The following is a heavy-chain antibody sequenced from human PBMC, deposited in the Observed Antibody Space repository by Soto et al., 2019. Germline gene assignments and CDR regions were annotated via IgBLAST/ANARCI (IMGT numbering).Heavy chain of an antibody. D-gene: IGHD2-15*01. V-gene: IGHV4-34*01. CDR3: ARAARRRTLGMKGYYLDS. CDR1: GGSFSGYY. CDR2: TNDRGNT. Sequence: PSETLSLTCAVYGGSFSGYYWIWIRQPPGKGLEWIGETNDRGNTKCTPSVESRVTISLDTSNNQLSLKVTSVTAADTAVYYCARAARRRTLGMKGYYLDSWGPGTLVTVSS. J-gene: IGHJ4*02.